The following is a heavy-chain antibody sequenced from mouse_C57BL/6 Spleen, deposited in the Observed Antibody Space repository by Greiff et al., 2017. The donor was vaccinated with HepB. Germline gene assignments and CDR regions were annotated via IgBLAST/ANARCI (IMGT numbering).Heavy chain of an antibody. J-gene: IGHJ3*01. CDR1: GYSFTDYN. D-gene: IGHD2-2*01. V-gene: IGHV1-39*01. CDR2: INPNYGTT. CDR3: ARPIYYGYDVGFAY. Sequence: EVQLQHSGPELVKPGASVKISCKASGYSFTDYNMNWVKQSNGKSLEWIGVINPNYGTTSYNQKFKGKATLTVDQSSSTAYMQLNSLTSEDSAVYYCARPIYYGYDVGFAYWGQGTLVTVSA.